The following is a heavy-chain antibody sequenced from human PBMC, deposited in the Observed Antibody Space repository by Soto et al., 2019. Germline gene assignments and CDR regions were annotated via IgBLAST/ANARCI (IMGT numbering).Heavy chain of an antibody. CDR1: GFTFGDYA. Sequence: GGSLRLSCTASGFTFGDYAMSWVRQAPGKGLEWVGFIRSKAYGGTTEYAASVKGRFTISRDDSKSIAYLQMNSLKTEDTAVYYCTRSPYDFWSGYNPTYYYYYGMDVWGQGTTVTVSS. V-gene: IGHV3-49*04. CDR2: IRSKAYGGTT. J-gene: IGHJ6*02. D-gene: IGHD3-3*01. CDR3: TRSPYDFWSGYNPTYYYYYGMDV.